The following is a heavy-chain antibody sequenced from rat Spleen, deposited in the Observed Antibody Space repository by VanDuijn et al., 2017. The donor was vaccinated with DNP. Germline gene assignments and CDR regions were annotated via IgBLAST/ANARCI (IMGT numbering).Heavy chain of an antibody. CDR3: ARHGRRVFDY. Sequence: EVQLVESGGGLVQPGRSLKLSCEASGFTFNNHWMTWIRQVPGKGLEWLASISSNGGNTYYPDSVKGRFTISRDNAKDTLYLQMNSLRSEDMATYYCARHGRRVFDYWGQGVMVTVSS. CDR1: GFTFNNHW. J-gene: IGHJ2*01. D-gene: IGHD1-11*01. CDR2: ISSNGGNT. V-gene: IGHV5-31*01.